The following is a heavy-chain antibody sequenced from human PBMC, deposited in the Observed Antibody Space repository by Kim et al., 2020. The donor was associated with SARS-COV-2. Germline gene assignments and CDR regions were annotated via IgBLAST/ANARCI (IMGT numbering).Heavy chain of an antibody. V-gene: IGHV4-39*07. Sequence: LKSRVTISVDTSKNQFSLKLSSVTAADTAVYYCARTGYCSSTSCENWFDPWGQGTLVTVSS. D-gene: IGHD2-2*01. J-gene: IGHJ5*02. CDR3: ARTGYCSSTSCENWFDP.